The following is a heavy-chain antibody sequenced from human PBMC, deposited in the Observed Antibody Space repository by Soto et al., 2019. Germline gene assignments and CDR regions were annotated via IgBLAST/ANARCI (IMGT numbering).Heavy chain of an antibody. J-gene: IGHJ6*02. CDR2: ISHDGSNQ. V-gene: IGHV3-30*18. CDR3: AKETRSRAVTATRVNGMDV. Sequence: QVQLVEAGGGVVHPGRSLSLACALSGFSFSDLGMHWVRQAPGKGLEWVAAISHDGSNQYYGDSVKGRFSISRDHSNNRLYLQMNNLKVEDSAIYFCAKETRSRAVTATRVNGMDVWGQGTTVTVSS. CDR1: GFSFSDLG. D-gene: IGHD2-21*02.